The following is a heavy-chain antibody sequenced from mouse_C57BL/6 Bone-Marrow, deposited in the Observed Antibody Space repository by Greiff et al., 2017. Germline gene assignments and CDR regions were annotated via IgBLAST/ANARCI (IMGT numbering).Heavy chain of an antibody. J-gene: IGHJ1*03. CDR2: INPGSGGT. CDR1: GYAFTNYL. Sequence: QVQLQQSGAELVRPGTSVKVSCKASGYAFTNYLIEWVKQRPGQGLEWIGVINPGSGGTNYNEKFKGKATLTADKSSSTAYMQLSSLTSEDSAVYFCARSPSARYGSSYVPWRRYFDVWGTGTTVTVSS. CDR3: ARSPSARYGSSYVPWRRYFDV. D-gene: IGHD1-1*01. V-gene: IGHV1-54*01.